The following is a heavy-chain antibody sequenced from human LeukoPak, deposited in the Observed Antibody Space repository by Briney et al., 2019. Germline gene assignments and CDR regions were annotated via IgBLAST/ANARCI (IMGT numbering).Heavy chain of an antibody. CDR1: GFTSSSYA. Sequence: GVSLRLSCAASGFTSSSYAMSWVRQAPGKGLEWVSAISGSGGSTYYADSVKGRFTISRDNSKNTLYLQMNSLRAEDTAVYYCAKDRGYSYGSLDYWGQGTLVTVSS. CDR3: AKDRGYSYGSLDY. J-gene: IGHJ4*02. CDR2: ISGSGGST. D-gene: IGHD5-18*01. V-gene: IGHV3-23*01.